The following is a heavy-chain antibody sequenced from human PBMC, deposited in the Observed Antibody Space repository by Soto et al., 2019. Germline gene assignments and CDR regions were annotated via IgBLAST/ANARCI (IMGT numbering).Heavy chain of an antibody. CDR3: ARRYGSCFDY. CDR1: GFTFSNAW. J-gene: IGHJ4*02. D-gene: IGHD5-18*01. CDR2: IKSKTDGGTT. V-gene: IGHV3-15*01. Sequence: GGSLRLACAASGFTFSNAWMSWVRQAPGKGLEWVGRIKSKTDGGTTDYAAPVKGRFTISRDDSKNTLYLQMNSLKTEDTAVYYCARRYGSCFDYWGQGTLVTVSS.